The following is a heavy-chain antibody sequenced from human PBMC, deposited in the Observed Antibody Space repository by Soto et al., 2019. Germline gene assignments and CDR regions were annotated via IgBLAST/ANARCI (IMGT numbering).Heavy chain of an antibody. Sequence: SETLSLTCTVSGGSISSGGYYWSWIRQHPGKGLEWIGYIYYSGSTYYNPSLKSRVTISVDTSKNQFSLKLSSVTAADTAVYYCARVGCSSTNCYFSPVAWFDPWGQGTLVTVSS. CDR3: ARVGCSSTNCYFSPVAWFDP. CDR1: GGSISSGGYY. J-gene: IGHJ5*02. D-gene: IGHD2-2*01. V-gene: IGHV4-31*03. CDR2: IYYSGST.